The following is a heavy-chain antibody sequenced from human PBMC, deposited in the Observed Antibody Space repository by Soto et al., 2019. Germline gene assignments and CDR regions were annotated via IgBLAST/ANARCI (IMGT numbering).Heavy chain of an antibody. D-gene: IGHD6-13*01. J-gene: IGHJ4*02. CDR1: GYTFTSYG. CDR2: ISAYNGNT. Sequence: GASVKVSCKASGYTFTSYGISWVRQAPGQGLEWMGWISAYNGNTNYAQKLKGRVTMTTDTSTSTAYMELRSLRSDDTAVYYCARQVAAAGTRVFDYWGQGTLVTVSS. CDR3: ARQVAAAGTRVFDY. V-gene: IGHV1-18*01.